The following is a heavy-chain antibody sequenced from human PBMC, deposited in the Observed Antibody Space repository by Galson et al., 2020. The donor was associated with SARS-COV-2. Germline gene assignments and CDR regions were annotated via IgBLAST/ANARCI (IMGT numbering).Heavy chain of an antibody. CDR2: IKQDGSEK. Sequence: GGSLRLSCAASGFTFSSYWMSWVRQAPGKGLEWVANIKQDGSEKYYLDSVKGRFTISRDNAKNSLYLQMNSLRAEDTAVYYCARDLNEGYYYDSSGYYYDAFDIWGQGTMVTVSS. CDR1: GFTFSSYW. V-gene: IGHV3-7*01. J-gene: IGHJ3*02. D-gene: IGHD3-22*01. CDR3: ARDLNEGYYYDSSGYYYDAFDI.